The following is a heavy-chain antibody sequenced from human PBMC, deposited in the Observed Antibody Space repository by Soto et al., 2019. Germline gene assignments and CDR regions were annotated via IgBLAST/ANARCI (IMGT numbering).Heavy chain of an antibody. J-gene: IGHJ6*02. D-gene: IGHD2-15*01. Sequence: PGGSLRLSCAASGFTFSSYGMHWVRQAPGKGLEWVAVISYDGSNKYYADSVKGRFTISRDNSKNTLYLQMNSLRAEDTAVYYCAKWGLYCSGGSCYSHPSSYYYGMDVWGQGTTVTVSS. V-gene: IGHV3-30*18. CDR2: ISYDGSNK. CDR1: GFTFSSYG. CDR3: AKWGLYCSGGSCYSHPSSYYYGMDV.